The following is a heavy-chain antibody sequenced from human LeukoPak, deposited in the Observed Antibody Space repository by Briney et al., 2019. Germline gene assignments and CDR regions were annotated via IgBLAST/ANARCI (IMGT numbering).Heavy chain of an antibody. V-gene: IGHV1-2*06. J-gene: IGHJ4*02. D-gene: IGHD1-26*01. Sequence: ASVKVSCKASGYTFSGDYVHWVRQAPGHGLEWMGRINPSTGGTTYAQKFQGRVTMTRDTSVSTAYMELNRLTSDDTAVYFCARDRNLYSGSFASWGQGTLVTVSS. CDR1: GYTFSGDY. CDR2: INPSTGGT. CDR3: ARDRNLYSGSFAS.